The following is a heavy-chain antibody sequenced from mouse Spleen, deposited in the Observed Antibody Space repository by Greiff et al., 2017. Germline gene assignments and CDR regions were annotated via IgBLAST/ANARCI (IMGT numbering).Heavy chain of an antibody. V-gene: IGHV2-5*01. CDR3: AAYSNYVRVAMDY. Sequence: VQLQQSGPGLVQPSQSLSITCTVSGFSLTSYGVHWVRQSPGKGLEWLGVIWRGGSTDYNAAFMSRLSITKDNSKSQVFFKMNSLQADDTAIYYCAAYSNYVRVAMDYWGQGTSVTVSS. J-gene: IGHJ4*01. D-gene: IGHD2-5*01. CDR2: IWRGGST. CDR1: GFSLTSYG.